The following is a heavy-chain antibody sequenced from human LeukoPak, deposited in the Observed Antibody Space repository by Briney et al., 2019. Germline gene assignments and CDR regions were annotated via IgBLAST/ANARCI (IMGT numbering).Heavy chain of an antibody. J-gene: IGHJ4*02. CDR1: GFTFSSFW. D-gene: IGHD6-13*01. Sequence: PGGSLRLSCAASGFTFSSFWMHWVRQVPGKGLVWVSRINIDGGFTFYADSVRGRFSISRDNAKNTVYLQMDSLTAEDTAVYYCARSRNSRTSEFDYWGQGTLVTVSS. CDR2: INIDGGFT. CDR3: ARSRNSRTSEFDY. V-gene: IGHV3-74*01.